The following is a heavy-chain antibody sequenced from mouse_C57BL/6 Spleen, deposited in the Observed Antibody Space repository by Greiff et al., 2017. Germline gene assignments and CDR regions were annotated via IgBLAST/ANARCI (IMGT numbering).Heavy chain of an antibody. Sequence: VHLVESGAELVRPGASVTLSCKASGYTFTDYEMHWVKQTPVHGLEWIGAIDPETGGTAYNQKFKGKAILTADKSSSTAYMELRSLTSEDSAVYYCTRSGNPLFDYWGQGTTLTVSS. V-gene: IGHV1-15*01. CDR3: TRSGNPLFDY. CDR2: IDPETGGT. D-gene: IGHD2-1*01. J-gene: IGHJ2*01. CDR1: GYTFTDYE.